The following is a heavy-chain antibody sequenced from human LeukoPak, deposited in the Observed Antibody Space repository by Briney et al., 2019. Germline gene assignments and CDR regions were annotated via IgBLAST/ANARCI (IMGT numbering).Heavy chain of an antibody. CDR2: IHYSGST. CDR3: ARWYSSGWAFDY. V-gene: IGHV4-59*08. J-gene: IGHJ4*02. Sequence: PSETLSLTCTVSGGTISSYYWNWIRQPPGKGLAWIGYIHYSGSTKYNPSLKSRVTISVDTSKNQFSLKLSSVTAADTAVYYCARWYSSGWAFDYWGQGTLVTVSS. D-gene: IGHD6-19*01. CDR1: GGTISSYY.